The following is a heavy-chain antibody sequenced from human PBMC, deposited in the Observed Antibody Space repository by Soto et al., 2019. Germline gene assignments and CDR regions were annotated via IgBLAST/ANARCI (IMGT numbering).Heavy chain of an antibody. Sequence: EVQLLESGGGLVQPGGSLRLSCAASGFTFSSYAMSWVRQAPGKGLEWVSAISGSGGSTYYADSVKGRFTISRDNSKNTLNLQLNSLRAEDTAVYYCAKFRGSYYTIYFDYWGQGTLVTVSS. CDR1: GFTFSSYA. CDR3: AKFRGSYYTIYFDY. D-gene: IGHD1-26*01. V-gene: IGHV3-23*01. CDR2: ISGSGGST. J-gene: IGHJ4*02.